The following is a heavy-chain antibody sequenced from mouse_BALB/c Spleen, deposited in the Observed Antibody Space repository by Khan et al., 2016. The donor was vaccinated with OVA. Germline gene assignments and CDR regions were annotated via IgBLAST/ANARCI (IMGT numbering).Heavy chain of an antibody. D-gene: IGHD2-1*01. CDR1: GYTFTNYW. V-gene: IGHV1-5*01. CDR2: IFPGNSDT. CDR3: ARNGFGNYEIWDY. J-gene: IGHJ2*01. Sequence: VQLKESGTVLARPGASVKMSCKASGYTFTNYWMHWVKQRPGQGLEWIGTIFPGNSDTNYHQKFTGKAKLTAVTSTSTAYMELSSLTNEDSAVYSCARNGFGNYEIWDYWGQGTTVTVSS.